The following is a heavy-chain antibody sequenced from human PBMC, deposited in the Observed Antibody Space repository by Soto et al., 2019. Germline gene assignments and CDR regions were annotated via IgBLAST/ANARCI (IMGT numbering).Heavy chain of an antibody. J-gene: IGHJ4*02. Sequence: SETLSLTCSDSGGSVSNNDWTWIRQFPGKGLEWIGYMYHSGSTNYNYSPSLKSRLTISVDTSKNQLSLKLKSVTAADTAVYYCARGLGFFDYWGPGSLVTVSS. V-gene: IGHV4-59*02. CDR3: ARGLGFFDY. CDR2: MYHSGST. D-gene: IGHD3-16*01. CDR1: GGSVSNND.